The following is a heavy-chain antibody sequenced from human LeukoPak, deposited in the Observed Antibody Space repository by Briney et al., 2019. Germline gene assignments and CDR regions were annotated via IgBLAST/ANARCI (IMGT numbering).Heavy chain of an antibody. D-gene: IGHD2-2*01. CDR3: ARHDIVVVPAAIDYYYYYMDV. CDR1: GFTFSSYG. V-gene: IGHV3-30*02. CDR2: IRYDGSNK. Sequence: GGSLRLSCAASGFTFSSYGMHWVRQAPGKGLEWVAFIRYDGSNKYYADSVKGRSTISRDNSKNTLYLQMNSLRAEDTAVYYCARHDIVVVPAAIDYYYYYMDVWGKGTTVTISS. J-gene: IGHJ6*03.